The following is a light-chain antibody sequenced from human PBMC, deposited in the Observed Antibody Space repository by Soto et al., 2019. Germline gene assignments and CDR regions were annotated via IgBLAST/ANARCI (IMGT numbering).Light chain of an antibody. CDR1: QSVDSAY. V-gene: IGKV3-20*01. CDR2: GAS. Sequence: IVLTQSPGTLSLSPGEIATLSCRASQSVDSAYLAWYQQRPGLAPRLLIHGASTRATGIPDRFSGSGSGTAFTLTISRLEPEDVAVYFCQQYGSSTLTFGGGTKVDIK. CDR3: QQYGSSTLT. J-gene: IGKJ4*01.